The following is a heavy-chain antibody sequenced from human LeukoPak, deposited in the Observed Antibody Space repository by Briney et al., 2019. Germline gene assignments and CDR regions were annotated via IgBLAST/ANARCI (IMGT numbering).Heavy chain of an antibody. V-gene: IGHV1-18*01. Sequence: EASVTVSCKPSGYTFSRHGITWVRQAPGQGLEWMGWVSGYNGNTNYAQNVQGRVTMTTDTSTNTAYMELRSLRSDDTAVYYCAKDIHPGLDSGASCCFDYWGQGTPVTVSS. J-gene: IGHJ4*02. CDR1: GYTFSRHG. CDR3: AKDIHPGLDSGASCCFDY. CDR2: VSGYNGNT. D-gene: IGHD3-22*01.